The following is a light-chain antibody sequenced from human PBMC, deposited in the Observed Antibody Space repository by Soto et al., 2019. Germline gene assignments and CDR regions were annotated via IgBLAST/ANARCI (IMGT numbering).Light chain of an antibody. J-gene: IGLJ1*01. V-gene: IGLV2-14*01. Sequence: SALTQPASVSGSPGQSITISCTGSSDDIGNYYYVSWYQQHPGRAPKLIIYEVSNRPSGVSDRLSGSKSGNTASLTISGLRAEDEADYYCSSYSTTTTFYVFGSGTKLTVL. CDR1: SDDIGNYYY. CDR2: EVS. CDR3: SSYSTTTTFYV.